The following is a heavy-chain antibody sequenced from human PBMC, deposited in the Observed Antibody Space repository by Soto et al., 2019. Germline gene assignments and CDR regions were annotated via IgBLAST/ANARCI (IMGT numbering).Heavy chain of an antibody. CDR2: ISYDGSNK. CDR3: ARDTHSSGRYGGYGMDV. J-gene: IGHJ6*02. D-gene: IGHD6-19*01. Sequence: QVQLVESGGGVVQPGRSLRLSCAASGFTFSSYAMHWVRQAPGKGLEWVAVISYDGSNKYYADSVKGRFTISRDNSKNTLYLQMNSLRAEDTAVYYCARDTHSSGRYGGYGMDVWGQGTTSPSP. CDR1: GFTFSSYA. V-gene: IGHV3-30-3*01.